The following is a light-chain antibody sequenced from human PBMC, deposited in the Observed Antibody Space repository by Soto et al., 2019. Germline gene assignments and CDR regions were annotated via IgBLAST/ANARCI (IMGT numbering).Light chain of an antibody. V-gene: IGLV1-47*01. J-gene: IGLJ2*01. CDR1: SPNIGSNF. CDR3: AAWDDSLKSVV. CDR2: RNN. Sequence: SVLTQPPSASGTPGQRVAISCSGSSPNIGSNFAYWYQQLPGTAPKLLILRNNQRPSGVPDRFSGSKSGTSASLAISGLRSEDEADYYCAAWDDSLKSVVFGGGTKLTVL.